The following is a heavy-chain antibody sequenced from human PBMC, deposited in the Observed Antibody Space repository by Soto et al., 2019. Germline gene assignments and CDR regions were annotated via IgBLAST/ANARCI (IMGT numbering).Heavy chain of an antibody. CDR2: IYYSGST. V-gene: IGHV4-39*01. CDR3: ARRVEVGAFDI. Sequence: SETLSLTCTVSGGSISSSSYYWGWIRQPPGKGLEWIGSIYYSGSTYYNPSLKSRVTISVDTSKNQFSLKLSSVTAADTAVYYCARRVEVGAFDIWGQGTMVTVSS. J-gene: IGHJ3*02. D-gene: IGHD2-21*01. CDR1: GGSISSSSYY.